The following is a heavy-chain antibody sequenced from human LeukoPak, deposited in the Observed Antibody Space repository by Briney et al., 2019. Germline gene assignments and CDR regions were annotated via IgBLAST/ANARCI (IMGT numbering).Heavy chain of an antibody. J-gene: IGHJ4*02. V-gene: IGHV3-74*01. D-gene: IGHD2-8*01. CDR1: GFTFSSYW. CDR3: ARVRKPYCTNGVCHGNPGDPYFDY. CDR2: INSDGSST. Sequence: PGGSLRLSCAASGFTFSSYWRHWVRQAPGKGLVWVSRINSDGSSTSNGDSVKGRFTISRAKDKNTLYLQMNSLRAEDTAVYYCARVRKPYCTNGVCHGNPGDPYFDYWGQGTLVTVSS.